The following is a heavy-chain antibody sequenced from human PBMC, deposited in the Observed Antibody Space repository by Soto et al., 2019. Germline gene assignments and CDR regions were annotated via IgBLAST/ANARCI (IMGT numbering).Heavy chain of an antibody. CDR1: GYTFSDFD. V-gene: IGHV1-8*01. D-gene: IGHD3-16*01. Sequence: QAHLEQSGAELKRPGASVKVSCKASGYTFSDFDINWLRQASGQGPEWMGWMNAKSGDTFFAQRFQGKFNMTWDTSLSTAYMEVGSLTSYDTAIYYCARDNPFNYAGFDVWGQGTTVAVSS. CDR3: ARDNPFNYAGFDV. CDR2: MNAKSGDT. J-gene: IGHJ6*02.